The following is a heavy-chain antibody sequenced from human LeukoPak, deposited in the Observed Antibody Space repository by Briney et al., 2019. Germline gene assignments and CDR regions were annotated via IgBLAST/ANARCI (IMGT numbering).Heavy chain of an antibody. J-gene: IGHJ4*02. CDR1: GFTFSSYG. Sequence: PGGSLRLSCAASGFTFSSYGMSWFGQAPGKGLECVSSISGSGGRTNHADSVKGRFTISRDNSKNTLYLQMNSLRAEDTAVYYCAKVWTAYSDDYFDYWGQGTLVTVSS. CDR3: AKVWTAYSDDYFDY. CDR2: ISGSGGRT. V-gene: IGHV3-23*01. D-gene: IGHD3/OR15-3a*01.